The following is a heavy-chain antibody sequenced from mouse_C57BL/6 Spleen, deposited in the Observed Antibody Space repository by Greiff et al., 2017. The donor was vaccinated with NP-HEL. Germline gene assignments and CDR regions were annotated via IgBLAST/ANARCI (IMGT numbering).Heavy chain of an antibody. CDR1: GFTFSSYT. J-gene: IGHJ3*01. V-gene: IGHV5-9*01. CDR3: ARYYGSSSAWFAY. CDR2: ISGGGGNT. D-gene: IGHD1-1*01. Sequence: EVKLVESGGGLVKPGGSLKLSCAASGFTFSSYTMSWVRQTPEKRLEWVATISGGGGNTYYPDSVKGRFTISRDNAKNTLYLQMSSLRSEDTALYYCARYYGSSSAWFAYWGQGTLVTVSA.